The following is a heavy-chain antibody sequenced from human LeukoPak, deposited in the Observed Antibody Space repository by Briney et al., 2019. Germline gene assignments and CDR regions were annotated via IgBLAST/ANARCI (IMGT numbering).Heavy chain of an antibody. CDR3: AKIRIVVVPAAPDY. Sequence: PGGSLRLSCAASGFTFSSYAVSWVRQAPGKGLEWVSAISGSGGSTYYADSVKGRFTISRDNSKNTLYLQMNSLRAEDTAVYYCAKIRIVVVPAAPDYWGQGTLVTVSS. CDR2: ISGSGGST. CDR1: GFTFSSYA. J-gene: IGHJ4*02. D-gene: IGHD2-2*01. V-gene: IGHV3-23*01.